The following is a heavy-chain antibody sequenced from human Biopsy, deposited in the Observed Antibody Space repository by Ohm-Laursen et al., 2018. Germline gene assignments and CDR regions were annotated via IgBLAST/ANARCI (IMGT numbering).Heavy chain of an antibody. CDR2: ISETSSHI. V-gene: IGHV3-21*01. J-gene: IGHJ6*02. Sequence: GSLRLSRSASGFSASSYDMNWVRQAPGKGLEWISYISETSSHIYDADSVRGRFTVARDIAKNSLYLQLNSLRVEDTAVYYCARDSSRRAREGGMDVWGQGTTVTVSS. D-gene: IGHD6-6*01. CDR3: ARDSSRRAREGGMDV. CDR1: GFSASSYD.